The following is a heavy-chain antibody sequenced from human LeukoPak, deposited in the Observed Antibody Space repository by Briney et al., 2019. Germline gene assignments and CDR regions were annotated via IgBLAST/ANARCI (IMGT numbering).Heavy chain of an antibody. D-gene: IGHD4-17*01. CDR1: GFSLTAYS. Sequence: GGSLRLSCTASGFSLTAYSMNWVRQAPGKGLEWVGRIKSKTDGGTTDYAAPVKGRFTISRDDSKNTLYLQMNSLKTEDTAVYYCTRNGDYSLDYYYYYMDVWGKGTTVTISS. V-gene: IGHV3-15*01. CDR3: TRNGDYSLDYYYYYMDV. J-gene: IGHJ6*03. CDR2: IKSKTDGGTT.